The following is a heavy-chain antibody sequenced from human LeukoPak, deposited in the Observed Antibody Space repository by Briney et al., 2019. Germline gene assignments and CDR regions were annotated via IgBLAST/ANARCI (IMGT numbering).Heavy chain of an antibody. D-gene: IGHD6-13*01. CDR3: ARGQGSSSVPGYYFDY. V-gene: IGHV4-34*01. Sequence: SETLSLTCAVYGGSFSGYCWSWIRQPPGKGLEWIGEINHSGSTNYNPSLKSRVTISVDTSKNQFSLKLSSVTAADTAVYYCARGQGSSSVPGYYFDYWGQGTLVTVSS. CDR2: INHSGST. CDR1: GGSFSGYC. J-gene: IGHJ4*02.